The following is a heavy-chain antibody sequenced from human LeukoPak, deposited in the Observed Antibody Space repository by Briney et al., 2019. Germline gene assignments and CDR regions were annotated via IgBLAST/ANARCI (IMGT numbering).Heavy chain of an antibody. V-gene: IGHV3-74*01. CDR2: INSDGSST. CDR3: ARVPYGSGSAWFDP. J-gene: IGHJ5*02. Sequence: GVLRLSCAASGFTFSSYWMHWVRQAPGKGLVWVSRINSDGSSTSYADSVKGRFTISRDTSKNTLYLQMNSLRADDTAVYYCARVPYGSGSAWFDPWGQGTLVTVSS. CDR1: GFTFSSYW. D-gene: IGHD3-10*01.